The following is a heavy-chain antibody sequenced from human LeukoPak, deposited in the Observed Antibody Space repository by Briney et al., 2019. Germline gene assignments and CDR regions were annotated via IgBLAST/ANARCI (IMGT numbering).Heavy chain of an antibody. CDR1: GYTFTGYY. CDR2: INPNSGGT. Sequence: ASVKVSCKASGYTFTGYYMHWVRQAPGQGLEWMGWINPNSGGTNYAQKFQGRVTMTTDTSISTAYMELSRLSSDDTAVYYCARDRDSSGWYFDYWGQGTLVTVSS. J-gene: IGHJ4*02. D-gene: IGHD6-19*01. CDR3: ARDRDSSGWYFDY. V-gene: IGHV1-2*02.